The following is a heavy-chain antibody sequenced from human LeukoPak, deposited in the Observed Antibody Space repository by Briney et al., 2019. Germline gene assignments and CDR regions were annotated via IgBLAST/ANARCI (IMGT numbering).Heavy chain of an antibody. CDR2: IYTSGST. V-gene: IGHV4-4*07. Sequence: SETLSLTCTVSSGSISSDYWSWIRQPAGKGLEWIGRIYTSGSTSYNPSLKRRVTISVDKSKSPLSLKMRSVPAADTAVYHCARVLIAGTTAAFDIWGQGTMVTVSS. J-gene: IGHJ3*02. CDR3: ARVLIAGTTAAFDI. CDR1: SGSISSDY. D-gene: IGHD1/OR15-1a*01.